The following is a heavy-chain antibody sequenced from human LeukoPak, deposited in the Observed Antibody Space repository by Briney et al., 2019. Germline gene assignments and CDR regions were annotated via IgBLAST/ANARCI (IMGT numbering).Heavy chain of an antibody. CDR3: ARTLWFGESTRTDFDY. D-gene: IGHD3-10*01. V-gene: IGHV3-30-3*01. CDR1: GFTFSSYA. J-gene: IGHJ4*02. CDR2: ISYDGSNK. Sequence: GRSLRLSCAASGFTFSSYAMHWVRQAPGKGLEWVAVISYDGSNKYYADSVKGRFTISRDNSKNTLYLQMNSLRAEDTAVYYCARTLWFGESTRTDFDYWGQGILVTVSS.